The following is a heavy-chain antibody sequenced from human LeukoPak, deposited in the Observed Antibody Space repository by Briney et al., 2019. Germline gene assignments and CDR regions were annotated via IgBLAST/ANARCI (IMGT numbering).Heavy chain of an antibody. D-gene: IGHD1-26*01. J-gene: IGHJ4*02. V-gene: IGHV3-15*01. CDR1: GFTFGDYA. CDR2: IKSKTDGGTR. CDR3: TTDYLSGSYYY. Sequence: GRSLRLSCTVSGFTFGDYAMTWVRRAPGKGREWVGRIKSKTDGGTRDYGAPVKGRFTISRDDSKNTLYLQMNSLKTEDTAVYFCTTDYLSGSYYYWGQGTLVTVSS.